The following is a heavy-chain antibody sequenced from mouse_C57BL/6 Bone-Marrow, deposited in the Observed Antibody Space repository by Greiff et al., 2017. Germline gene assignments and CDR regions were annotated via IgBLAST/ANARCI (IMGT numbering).Heavy chain of an antibody. V-gene: IGHV5-12*01. CDR1: GFTFSDYY. J-gene: IGHJ1*03. D-gene: IGHD2-1*01. Sequence: DVKLVESGGGLVQPGGSLKLSCAASGFTFSDYYMHWVRQTPEKRLEWVAYINNGGGSTYYPDNVKGRFTLSRDNASNTLYLQMSRLKSEDTAVYYCARYGRRPWYFDVWGTGTTVTVSS. CDR3: ARYGRRPWYFDV. CDR2: INNGGGST.